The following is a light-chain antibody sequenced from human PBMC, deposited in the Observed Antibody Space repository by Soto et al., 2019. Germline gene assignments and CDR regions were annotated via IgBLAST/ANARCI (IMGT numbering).Light chain of an antibody. CDR1: QGISSR. V-gene: IGKV1-12*01. Sequence: DIQMTQSPSSVSASVGDRVTITCRASQGISSRLAWYQQNPGRAPKLLIHRASNLQSGVPSRLSGSGSGTDFTLTISSLQPEDFATYYCQQANSLPYTFGQGTKLEIK. J-gene: IGKJ2*01. CDR3: QQANSLPYT. CDR2: RAS.